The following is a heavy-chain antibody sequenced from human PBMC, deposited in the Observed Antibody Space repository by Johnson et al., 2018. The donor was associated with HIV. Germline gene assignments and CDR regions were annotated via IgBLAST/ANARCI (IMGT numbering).Heavy chain of an antibody. D-gene: IGHD3-22*01. Sequence: VQLVESGGGLAKPAWSPRLSCAASQFTFSSYYMNCVRQAPGKGLEWVSYISSSGTTIYYVDSVKGRFTISRDNSKNTLYLQMNSLRTEDTAMYYCAKGHSSGYPKDAFDLWGQGTIVTVSS. V-gene: IGHV3-48*01. CDR3: AKGHSSGYPKDAFDL. CDR1: QFTFSSYY. J-gene: IGHJ3*01. CDR2: ISSSGTTI.